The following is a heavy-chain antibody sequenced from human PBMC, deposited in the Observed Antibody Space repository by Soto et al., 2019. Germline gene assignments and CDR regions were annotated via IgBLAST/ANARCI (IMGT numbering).Heavy chain of an antibody. CDR3: AREGFWSGPTDY. CDR1: SSRWS. Sequence: SSRWSRYCYRQPPGKGLEWIGEIYHSGSTNYNPSLKSRVTISVDKSKNQFSLKLSSVTAADTAVYYCAREGFWSGPTDYWGQGTLLTVSS. CDR2: IYHSGST. J-gene: IGHJ4*02. D-gene: IGHD3-3*01. V-gene: IGHV4-4*02.